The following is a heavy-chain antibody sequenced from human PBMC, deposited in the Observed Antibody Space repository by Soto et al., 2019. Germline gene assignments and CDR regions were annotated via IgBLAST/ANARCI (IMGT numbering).Heavy chain of an antibody. CDR3: QREGGSGNELDAFAY. CDR2: TYYKSKWYY. V-gene: IGHV6-1*01. Sequence: SQTLSLTCAISVDSVSSNTAAWHWIRQSPSRGLEWLGRTYYKSKWYYNYAVSVKSRIDVNPDTSKNQFSLQLNSVTPEDTALYYCQREGGSGNELDAFAYWGQGTLVPVSP. CDR1: VDSVSSNTAA. J-gene: IGHJ4*02. D-gene: IGHD6-19*01.